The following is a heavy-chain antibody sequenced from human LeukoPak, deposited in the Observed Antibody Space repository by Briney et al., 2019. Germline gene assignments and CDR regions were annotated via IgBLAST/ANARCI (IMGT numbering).Heavy chain of an antibody. D-gene: IGHD2-21*02. Sequence: GGSLRLSCAASGFTFSSYAMHWVRQAPGKGLEWVAVISYDGSNKYYADSVKGRFTISRDNSKNTLYLQMNSLRAEDTAVYYCARDRYCGGDCYSYYFDYWGQGTLVTVSS. CDR1: GFTFSSYA. J-gene: IGHJ4*02. CDR2: ISYDGSNK. CDR3: ARDRYCGGDCYSYYFDY. V-gene: IGHV3-30*04.